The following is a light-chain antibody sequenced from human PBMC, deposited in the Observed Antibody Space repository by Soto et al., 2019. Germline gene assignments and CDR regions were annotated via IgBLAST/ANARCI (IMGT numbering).Light chain of an antibody. CDR1: QSISSW. CDR2: KAS. Sequence: DIQMTQSPSILSASVGDRVTITCRASQSISSWLAWYLQKPGKAPNLLIHKASHLESGVPSRFSGSGSGTEFTLTISSLQSEDFAVYYCQQYNNWPPWTFGQGTKVDIK. CDR3: QQYNNWPPWT. V-gene: IGKV1-5*03. J-gene: IGKJ1*01.